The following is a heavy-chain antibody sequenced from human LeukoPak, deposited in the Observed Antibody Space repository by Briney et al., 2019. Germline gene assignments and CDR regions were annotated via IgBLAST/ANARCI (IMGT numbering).Heavy chain of an antibody. D-gene: IGHD6-19*01. CDR1: GGSISSSSYY. CDR3: ARRAGSGWYEAWFDP. CDR2: IYYSGST. J-gene: IGHJ5*02. V-gene: IGHV4-39*01. Sequence: SXTLSLTCTVSGGSISSSSYYWGWIRQPPGKGLEWIGSIYYSGSTYSNPSLKSRVTISVDTSKIQFSLKLSSVTAADTAVYYCARRAGSGWYEAWFDPWGQGTLVTVSS.